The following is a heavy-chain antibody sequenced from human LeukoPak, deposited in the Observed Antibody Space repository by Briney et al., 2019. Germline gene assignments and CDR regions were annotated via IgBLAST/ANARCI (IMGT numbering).Heavy chain of an antibody. CDR3: AKGPAMVRGTFDP. CDR1: GFTFSSSW. CDR2: MNEDGGEI. D-gene: IGHD3-10*01. Sequence: GGSLRLSCAASGFTFSSSWMTWVRQAPGKGLEWVASMNEDGGEIHYVDSVKGRFTISRDYSKNTLYLQMNSLRTEETAVYYCAKGPAMVRGTFDPWGQGTLVTVSS. V-gene: IGHV3-7*03. J-gene: IGHJ5*02.